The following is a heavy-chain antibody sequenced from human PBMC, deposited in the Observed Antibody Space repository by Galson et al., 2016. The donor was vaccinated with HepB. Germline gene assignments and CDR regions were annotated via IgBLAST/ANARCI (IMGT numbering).Heavy chain of an antibody. CDR3: ARVDERDSWGNNWFDP. CDR1: DDSISSSYY. D-gene: IGHD3-16*01. V-gene: IGHV4-38-2*02. CDR2: IYQSGSR. Sequence: SETLSLTCTVSDDSISSSYYWAWIRQPPEKGLEWIGSIYQSGSRFYNPSLRRRITISVDPSRSQFSLKLTSVFAADTAVYYCARVDERDSWGNNWFDPWGQGTLVTVSS. J-gene: IGHJ5*02.